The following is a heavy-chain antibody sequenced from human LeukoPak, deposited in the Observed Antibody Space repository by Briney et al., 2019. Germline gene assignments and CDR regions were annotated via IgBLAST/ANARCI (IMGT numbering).Heavy chain of an antibody. CDR3: ARVGQYGSGSYLVY. D-gene: IGHD3-10*01. J-gene: IGHJ4*02. Sequence: GASVKVSCKASGYTFTGYYMHWVRQAPGQGLEGMEWINPNSGGTNYAQKFQGRVTMTRDTSISTAYMDMSRLRSDDTAMYYCARVGQYGSGSYLVYWGQGTLVTVSS. V-gene: IGHV1-2*02. CDR2: INPNSGGT. CDR1: GYTFTGYY.